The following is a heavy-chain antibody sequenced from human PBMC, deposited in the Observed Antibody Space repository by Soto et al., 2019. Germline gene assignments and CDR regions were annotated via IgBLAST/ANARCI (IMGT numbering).Heavy chain of an antibody. V-gene: IGHV3-15*07. CDR2: IKSKTDGGTT. J-gene: IGHJ4*01. D-gene: IGHD3-22*01. CDR3: ITDSYSTIIIVRFDY. CDR1: GFTFTNAW. Sequence: GGSLRLSCAASGFTFTNAWINWVRQAPGKGLEWVGRIKSKTDGGTTDYAEPVKGRFAISRDDSNNMVYLQMNSLKIEDTAVYYCITDSYSTIIIVRFDYWAHGTLATVSS.